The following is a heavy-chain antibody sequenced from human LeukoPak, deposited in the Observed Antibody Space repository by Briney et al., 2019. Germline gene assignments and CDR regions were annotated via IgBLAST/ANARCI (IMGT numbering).Heavy chain of an antibody. CDR2: INHSGST. J-gene: IGHJ6*04. CDR1: GGSFSGYY. D-gene: IGHD6-19*01. CDR3: ARDKVAVGKYYYYGMDV. V-gene: IGHV4-34*01. Sequence: PSETLSLTCAVYGGSFSGYYWSWIRQPPGKGLEWIGEINHSGSTNYNPSLKSRVTISVDTSKNQFSLKLSSVTAADTAVYYCARDKVAVGKYYYYGMDVWGKGTTVTVSS.